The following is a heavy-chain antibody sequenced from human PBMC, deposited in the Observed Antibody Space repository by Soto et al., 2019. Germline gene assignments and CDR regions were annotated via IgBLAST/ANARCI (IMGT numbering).Heavy chain of an antibody. D-gene: IGHD6-13*01. Sequence: QVQLVQSGAEVKKPGSSVTVSCKASGGTFSSYAISWVRQAPGQGLEWMGGIIPIFGTANYAQKFQGRVTITADESTSAAYMELSSRRSEDAAVYYCARHPGIAAAGRGWWFDHWGQGTLVTVSS. CDR2: IIPIFGTA. V-gene: IGHV1-69*01. J-gene: IGHJ5*02. CDR1: GGTFSSYA. CDR3: ARHPGIAAAGRGWWFDH.